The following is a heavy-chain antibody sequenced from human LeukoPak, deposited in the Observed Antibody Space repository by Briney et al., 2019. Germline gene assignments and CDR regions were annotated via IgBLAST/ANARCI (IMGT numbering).Heavy chain of an antibody. V-gene: IGHV3-33*01. CDR1: GFIFSNYG. CDR2: IWYDGRTK. CDR3: AREWGRIAVAGGPGY. Sequence: GSLRLSCEASGFIFSNYGMHWVRQAPGKGLEWVALIWYDGRTKFHADSVRGRFTISRDNSANTLYLQMSSLRVEDTAVYYCAREWGRIAVAGGPGYWGQGALVTVSS. D-gene: IGHD6-19*01. J-gene: IGHJ4*02.